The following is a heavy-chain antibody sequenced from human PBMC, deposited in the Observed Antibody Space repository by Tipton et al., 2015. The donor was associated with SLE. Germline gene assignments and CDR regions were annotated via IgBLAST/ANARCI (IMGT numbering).Heavy chain of an antibody. CDR2: IYSGGST. V-gene: IGHV3-53*01. D-gene: IGHD3-10*01. Sequence: SLRLSCAASGFTVSSNFMSWVRQAPGKGLEWVSVIYSGGSTDYADSVKGRFTISRDNSKNTLYLQMNSLRAEDTAVYYCARGPDYGSGSLHYWGQGTLVTVSS. J-gene: IGHJ4*02. CDR1: GFTVSSNF. CDR3: ARGPDYGSGSLHY.